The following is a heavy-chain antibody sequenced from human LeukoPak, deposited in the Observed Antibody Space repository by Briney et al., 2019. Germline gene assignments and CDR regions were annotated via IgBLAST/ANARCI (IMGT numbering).Heavy chain of an antibody. Sequence: GESLKISCKGSGCSFISYWIGWVRQMPGKGLEWMGIIYPGDSDTRYSPSFQGQVTISADKSISTAYLQWSSLKASDTAMYYCASQGQIVGADDYYFDYWSQGALVTVSS. CDR3: ASQGQIVGADDYYFDY. J-gene: IGHJ4*02. CDR1: GCSFISYW. V-gene: IGHV5-51*01. D-gene: IGHD1-26*01. CDR2: IYPGDSDT.